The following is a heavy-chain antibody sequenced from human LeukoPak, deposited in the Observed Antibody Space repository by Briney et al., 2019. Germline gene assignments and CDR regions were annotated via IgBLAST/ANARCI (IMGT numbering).Heavy chain of an antibody. CDR3: ARFSPRAMGNYFDF. V-gene: IGHV4-30-2*01. Sequence: SETLSLTCAVSGGSISSGSYSWSWIRQPPGKGLEWIGYIYPRGSTYYNPSLKSRVTMSLDGSANQFSLNLSSVTAADAAVYYCARFSPRAMGNYFDFWGQGTLVTVSS. J-gene: IGHJ4*02. D-gene: IGHD7-27*01. CDR1: GGSISSGSYS. CDR2: IYPRGST.